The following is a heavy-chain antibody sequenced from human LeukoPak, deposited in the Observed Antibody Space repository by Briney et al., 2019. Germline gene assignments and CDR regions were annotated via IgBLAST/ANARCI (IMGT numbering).Heavy chain of an antibody. Sequence: PGGSLRLSCAASGFTFSSYAMSWVRQAPGKGLEWVSAISGSGGSTYYADSVKGRFTISRDNSKNTLYLQMNSLRAEDTAVYYCAKDRDSSGYNPNVFDPWGQGTLVTVSS. J-gene: IGHJ5*02. V-gene: IGHV3-23*01. CDR2: ISGSGGST. CDR1: GFTFSSYA. D-gene: IGHD3-22*01. CDR3: AKDRDSSGYNPNVFDP.